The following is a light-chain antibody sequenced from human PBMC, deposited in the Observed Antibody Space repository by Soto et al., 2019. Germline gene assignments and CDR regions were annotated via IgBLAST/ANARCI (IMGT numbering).Light chain of an antibody. J-gene: IGKJ1*01. Sequence: DIQMTQSPSTLSGSVGDRVTITCRARQTISSWLAWYQQKPGKAPKLLIYKASTLKSGVPSRFSGSGSGTEFTLTISSLQPDDFATYYCQQYNTYSTFGQGTKVDIK. CDR3: QQYNTYST. CDR1: QTISSW. V-gene: IGKV1-5*03. CDR2: KAS.